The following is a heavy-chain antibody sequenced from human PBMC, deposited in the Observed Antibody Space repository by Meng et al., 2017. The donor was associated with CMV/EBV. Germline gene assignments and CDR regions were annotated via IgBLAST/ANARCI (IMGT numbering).Heavy chain of an antibody. D-gene: IGHD3-3*01. CDR3: ARTYYDFWSGYYGADAFDI. V-gene: IGHV1-2*02. J-gene: IGHJ3*02. CDR1: GYTFTGYY. Sequence: ASVKVSCKASGYTFTGYYMHWVRQAPGQGLEWMGWINPNSGGTNYAQKFQSRVTMTRDTSISTAYMELSRLRSDDTAVYYCARTYYDFWSGYYGADAFDIWGQGTMVTVSS. CDR2: INPNSGGT.